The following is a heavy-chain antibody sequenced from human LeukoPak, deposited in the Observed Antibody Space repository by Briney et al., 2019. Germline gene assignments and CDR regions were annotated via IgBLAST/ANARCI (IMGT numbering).Heavy chain of an antibody. Sequence: PSETLSLTCTVSGGSTSSYYWSWIRQPPGKGLEWIGYIYYSGSTNYNPSLKSRVTISVDTSKNQFSLKLSSVTAADTAVYYCARGTVLTLWGQGTLVTVSS. CDR2: IYYSGST. D-gene: IGHD4-17*01. V-gene: IGHV4-59*08. J-gene: IGHJ4*02. CDR3: ARGTVLTL. CDR1: GGSTSSYY.